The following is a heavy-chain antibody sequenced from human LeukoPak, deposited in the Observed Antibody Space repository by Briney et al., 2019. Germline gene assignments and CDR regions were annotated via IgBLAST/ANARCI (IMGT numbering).Heavy chain of an antibody. J-gene: IGHJ4*02. Sequence: GESLKISCKGSGYSFTSCWIGWVRQMPGKGLEWMGIIYPGDSDTRYSPSFQGQVTISADKSISTAYLQWSSLKASDTAMYYCARQLLDGYNEWYFDYWGQGTLVTVSS. CDR2: IYPGDSDT. V-gene: IGHV5-51*01. CDR3: ARQLLDGYNEWYFDY. CDR1: GYSFTSCW. D-gene: IGHD5-24*01.